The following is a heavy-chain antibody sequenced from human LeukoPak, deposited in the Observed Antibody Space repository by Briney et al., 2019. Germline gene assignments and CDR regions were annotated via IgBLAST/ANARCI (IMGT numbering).Heavy chain of an antibody. J-gene: IGHJ4*02. Sequence: ASVKGSCKASGYTFTSYYMHWVRQAPGQGLEWMGIINPSGGSTSYAQKFQGRVTMTRDMSTSTVYMELSSLRSEDTAVYYCARVSYYDSSGSAMYYFDYWGQGTLVTVSS. CDR1: GYTFTSYY. D-gene: IGHD3-22*01. V-gene: IGHV1-46*01. CDR3: ARVSYYDSSGSAMYYFDY. CDR2: INPSGGST.